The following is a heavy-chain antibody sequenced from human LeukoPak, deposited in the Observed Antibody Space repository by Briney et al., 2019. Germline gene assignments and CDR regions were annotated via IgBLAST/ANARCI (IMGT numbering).Heavy chain of an antibody. CDR2: FDPEDGET. CDR1: GYTLTELS. CDR3: ATDFLYYGDFDY. V-gene: IGHV1-24*01. J-gene: IGHJ4*02. Sequence: ASVKVSCKFSGYTLTELSMHWVRQAPGKGLEWMGGFDPEDGETIYAQKFQGRVTMTEDTSTDTAYMELSSLRSEDTAVYYCATDFLYYGDFDYWGQGTLVTVSS. D-gene: IGHD3-3*01.